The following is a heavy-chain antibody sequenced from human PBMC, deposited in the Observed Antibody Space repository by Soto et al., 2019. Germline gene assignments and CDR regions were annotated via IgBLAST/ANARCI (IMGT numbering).Heavy chain of an antibody. V-gene: IGHV1-3*01. CDR1: GYTYTSYA. CDR2: ISAGNGNT. J-gene: IGHJ4*02. CDR3: AGGGVWPPVARALFEY. D-gene: IGHD3-16*01. Sequence: QVQLVQSGAEVKKPGASVKVSCETSGYTYTSYAIHWVRQAPGQRPEWMGWISAGNGNTKYSETFRDRGTITRGSSGRTAHKGLASLASEDTAVEYCAGGGVWPPVARALFEYLGQGTLVAVSS.